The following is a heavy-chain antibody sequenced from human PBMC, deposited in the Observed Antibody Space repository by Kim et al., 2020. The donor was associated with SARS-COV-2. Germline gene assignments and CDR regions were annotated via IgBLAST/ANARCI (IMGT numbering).Heavy chain of an antibody. D-gene: IGHD2-21*01. V-gene: IGHV3-21*01. CDR3: ARTLGGEFFDY. CDR2: ISSSSSYI. CDR1: GFTFSSYS. J-gene: IGHJ4*02. Sequence: GGSLRLSCAASGFTFSSYSMNWVRQAPGKGLEWVSSISSSSSYIYYADSVKGRFTISRDNAENSLYLQMNSLRAEDTAVYYCARTLGGEFFDYWGQGTLVTVSS.